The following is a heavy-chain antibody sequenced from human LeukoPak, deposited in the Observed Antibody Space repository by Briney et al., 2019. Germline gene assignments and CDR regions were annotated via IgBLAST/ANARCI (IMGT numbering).Heavy chain of an antibody. V-gene: IGHV3-21*01. CDR3: ARGSGSSGYSDY. CDR1: GFTFSSYS. J-gene: IGHJ4*02. Sequence: GGSLRLSCAASGFTFSSYSMNWVRQAPGKGLEWVSSISSSGSYIYYADSVKGRFTISRDNAKNSLYLQMNSLRAEDTAVYYRARGSGSSGYSDYRGQGTLVTVSS. CDR2: ISSSGSYI. D-gene: IGHD3-22*01.